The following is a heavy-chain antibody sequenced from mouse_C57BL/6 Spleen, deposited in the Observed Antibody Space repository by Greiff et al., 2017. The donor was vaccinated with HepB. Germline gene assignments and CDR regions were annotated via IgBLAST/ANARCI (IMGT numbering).Heavy chain of an antibody. CDR2: IDPSDSYT. Sequence: QVQLKQPGAELVMPGASVKLSCKASGYTFTSYWMHWVKQRPGQGLEWIGEIDPSDSYTNYNQKFKGKSTLTVDKSSSTAYMQLSSLTSEDSAVYYCASLGTTVAYWGQGTLVTVSA. CDR1: GYTFTSYW. V-gene: IGHV1-69*01. CDR3: ASLGTTVAY. J-gene: IGHJ3*01. D-gene: IGHD1-1*01.